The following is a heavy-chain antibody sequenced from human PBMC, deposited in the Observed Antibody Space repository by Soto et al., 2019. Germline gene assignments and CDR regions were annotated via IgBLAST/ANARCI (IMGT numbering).Heavy chain of an antibody. D-gene: IGHD1-26*01. V-gene: IGHV1-3*01. Sequence: QVQLVQSGAEVKTPGASVKVSCKASGYTFTSYAMHWVRQAPGQRLEWMGWINAGNGNTKYSQKFQGRVTITRDTSASTAYMELSSLRSEDTAVYYCARGGSLYWYFDLWGRGTLVTVSS. CDR1: GYTFTSYA. CDR3: ARGGSLYWYFDL. J-gene: IGHJ2*01. CDR2: INAGNGNT.